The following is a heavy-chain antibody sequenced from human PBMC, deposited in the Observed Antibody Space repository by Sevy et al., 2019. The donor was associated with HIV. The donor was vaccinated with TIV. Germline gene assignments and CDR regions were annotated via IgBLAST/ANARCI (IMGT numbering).Heavy chain of an antibody. CDR1: GFTFSSYS. D-gene: IGHD2-2*01. V-gene: IGHV3-48*02. CDR3: ARSPRPAARRGNWFDP. J-gene: IGHJ5*02. CDR2: ISSSSSTI. Sequence: GGSLRLSCATSGFTFSSYSMNWVRQAPGKGLEWVSYISSSSSTIYYADSVKGRFTISRDNAKNSLYLQMNSLRDEDTAVYYCARSPRPAARRGNWFDPWGQGTLVTVSS.